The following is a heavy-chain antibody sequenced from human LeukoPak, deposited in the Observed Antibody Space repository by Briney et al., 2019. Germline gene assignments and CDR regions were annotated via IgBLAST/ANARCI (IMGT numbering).Heavy chain of an antibody. CDR2: IWYDGSNK. CDR3: ARGRRRYGSGSYYLDY. J-gene: IGHJ4*02. CDR1: GFTFSNYA. V-gene: IGHV3-33*01. Sequence: GGSLRLSCAASGFTFSNYAMHWVRQAPGKGLEWVAAIWYDGSNKYFADSVEGRFTLSRDNSKNTLYLQMNSLRAEDTAVYYCARGRRRYGSGSYYLDYWGQGTLVTVSS. D-gene: IGHD3-10*01.